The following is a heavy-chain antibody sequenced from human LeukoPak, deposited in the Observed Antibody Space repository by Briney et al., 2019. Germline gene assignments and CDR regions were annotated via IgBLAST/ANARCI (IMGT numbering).Heavy chain of an antibody. CDR3: ARSTAMVTPSIDY. J-gene: IGHJ4*02. CDR2: IYYSGST. D-gene: IGHD5-18*01. CDR1: GGSISSSSYY. V-gene: IGHV4-39*01. Sequence: SETLSLTCTVSGGSISSSSYYWGWIRQPPGKGLEWIGSIYYSGSTYYNPSLKSRVTISVDTSKNQFSLKLSSVTAADTAVYYCARSTAMVTPSIDYWGQGTLVTVSS.